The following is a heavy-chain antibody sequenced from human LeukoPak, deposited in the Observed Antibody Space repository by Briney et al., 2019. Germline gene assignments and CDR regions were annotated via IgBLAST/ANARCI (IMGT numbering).Heavy chain of an antibody. CDR1: GFTFSSYS. CDR2: ISSSSSYI. CDR3: ARDLSSSVDY. D-gene: IGHD6-6*01. V-gene: IGHV3-21*01. J-gene: IGHJ4*02. Sequence: GGSLRLSCAASGFTFSSYSMNWVRQAPGNGLGWVSSISSSSSYIYYADSVKGRFTISRDNAKNSLYLQMNSLRAEDTAVYYCARDLSSSVDYWGQGTLVTVSS.